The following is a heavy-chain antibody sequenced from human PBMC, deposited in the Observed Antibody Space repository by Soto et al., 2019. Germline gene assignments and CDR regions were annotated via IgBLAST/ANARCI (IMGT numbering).Heavy chain of an antibody. D-gene: IGHD3-22*01. J-gene: IGHJ4*02. CDR2: IIPIFGTA. CDR3: ARDAVTPPDSSGPDYFDY. V-gene: IGHV1-69*12. CDR1: GGTFSSYA. Sequence: QVQLVQSGAEVKKPGSSVKVSCKASGGTFSSYAISWVRQAPGQGLEWMGGIIPIFGTANYAQKFQGRVTITADXXTXTXXMELSSLRSEDTAVYYCARDAVTPPDSSGPDYFDYWGQGTLVTVSS.